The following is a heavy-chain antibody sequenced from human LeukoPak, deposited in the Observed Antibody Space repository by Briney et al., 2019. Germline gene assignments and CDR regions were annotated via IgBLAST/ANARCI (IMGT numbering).Heavy chain of an antibody. CDR2: IYYSGST. J-gene: IGHJ5*02. D-gene: IGHD1-14*01. CDR3: ARVYRNWFYP. CDR1: GGSISSHY. V-gene: IGHV4-59*11. Sequence: SETLSLTCTVSGGSISSHYWSWIRQPPGKGLEWIGYIYYSGSTNYNPSLKSRVTISVDTSKNQFSLKLSSVTAADTAVYYCARVYRNWFYPWGQGTLVTVSS.